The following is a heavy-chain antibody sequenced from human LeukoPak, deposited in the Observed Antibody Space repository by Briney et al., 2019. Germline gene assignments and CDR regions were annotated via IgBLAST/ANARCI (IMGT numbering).Heavy chain of an antibody. CDR1: GGSISSSSYY. V-gene: IGHV4-39*07. CDR2: IYYSGST. CDR3: ARVGYNWNSAGVNWFDP. J-gene: IGHJ5*02. Sequence: PSETLSLTCTVSGGSISSSSYYWGWIRQPPGKGLEWIGSIYYSGSTYYNPSLKSRVTISVDTSKNQFSLKLSSVTAADTAVYYCARVGYNWNSAGVNWFDPWGQGTLVTVFS. D-gene: IGHD1-20*01.